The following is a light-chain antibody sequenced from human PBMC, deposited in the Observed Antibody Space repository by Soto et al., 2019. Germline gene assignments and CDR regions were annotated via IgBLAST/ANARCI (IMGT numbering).Light chain of an antibody. CDR1: QPISNY. CDR3: QKYNDARALA. V-gene: IGKV1-27*01. CDR2: DAS. Sequence: DIQMTQSPSSLSASVGDRVTITCRATQPISNYLAWYQQRPGKVPKLLIYDASALQSGVPSRFSGSGSGTEFTLTISSLQPEDVATYYSQKYNDARALAFGGGTTEDLK. J-gene: IGKJ4*01.